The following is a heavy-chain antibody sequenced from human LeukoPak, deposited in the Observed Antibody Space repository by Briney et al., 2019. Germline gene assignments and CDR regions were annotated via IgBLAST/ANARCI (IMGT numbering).Heavy chain of an antibody. V-gene: IGHV3-15*01. D-gene: IGHD3-22*01. CDR2: IKSKTDGGTT. Sequence: GGSLRLSCTASGFTFGDYAMRWFRQAPGKGLEWVGRIKSKTDGGTTEYAAPVKGRFTISRDDSKNTLYLQMNSLKTEDTAVYYCTCEYYDSSGLVSWGQGTLVTVSS. CDR3: TCEYYDSSGLVS. CDR1: GFTFGDYA. J-gene: IGHJ5*02.